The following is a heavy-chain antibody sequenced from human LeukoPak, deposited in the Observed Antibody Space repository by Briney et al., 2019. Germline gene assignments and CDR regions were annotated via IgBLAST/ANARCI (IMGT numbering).Heavy chain of an antibody. V-gene: IGHV1-2*02. Sequence: ASVKVSCKASGYTFIDQYLYWARQTPGQGLEWMGWINPKTGDTDSAQNFQGRVTMTRDTSVSTVYMELSRLTSDDTAVYYCARGYYGMDLWGQGTTVTVSS. CDR2: INPKTGDT. CDR3: ARGYYGMDL. CDR1: GYTFIDQY. J-gene: IGHJ6*02.